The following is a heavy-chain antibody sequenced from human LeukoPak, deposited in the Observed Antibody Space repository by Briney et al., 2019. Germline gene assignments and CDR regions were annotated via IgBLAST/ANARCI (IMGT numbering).Heavy chain of an antibody. CDR3: ARGLGTVTFFDY. J-gene: IGHJ4*02. CDR1: GGSISSYH. V-gene: IGHV4-59*01. Sequence: SETLSLTCTVSGGSISSYHWSWSRQPAGKGLKWIGYIYYSGSTNYNPSLKSRVTISVDTSKNQFSLKLSSVTAADTAVYYCARGLGTVTFFDYWGQGTLVTVSS. D-gene: IGHD4-17*01. CDR2: IYYSGST.